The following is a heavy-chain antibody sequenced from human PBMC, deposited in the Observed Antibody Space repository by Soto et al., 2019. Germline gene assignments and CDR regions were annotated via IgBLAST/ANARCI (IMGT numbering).Heavy chain of an antibody. CDR1: EYTFTGYY. Sequence: QVQLVQSGAEVKKPGDSVKVSCKASEYTFTGYYLHWVRQAPGQGLEWMGWINPNGGTNYAQKFQGRVTMTSDTSISTAYMELTRLRSDDTAVYYCARGGGCSYSGNSGIAFYYWGQGTLVTVSS. J-gene: IGHJ4*02. CDR3: ARGGGCSYSGNSGIAFYY. CDR2: INPNGGT. D-gene: IGHD6-13*01. V-gene: IGHV1-2*02.